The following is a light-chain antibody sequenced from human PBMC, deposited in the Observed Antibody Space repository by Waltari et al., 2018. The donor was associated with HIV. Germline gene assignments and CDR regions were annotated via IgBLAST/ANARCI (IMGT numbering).Light chain of an antibody. Sequence: QSVLTHPPSASGTPWRRFTISCSGSSSNIGSNYLYCSQQLPGTAPKLLIYKNNQRPSGVPDRFSGSKSGTSASLAISGLRSEDEADYYCAAWDDSLSGYVFGTGTKVTVL. CDR2: KNN. J-gene: IGLJ1*01. V-gene: IGLV1-47*01. CDR1: SSNIGSNY. CDR3: AAWDDSLSGYV.